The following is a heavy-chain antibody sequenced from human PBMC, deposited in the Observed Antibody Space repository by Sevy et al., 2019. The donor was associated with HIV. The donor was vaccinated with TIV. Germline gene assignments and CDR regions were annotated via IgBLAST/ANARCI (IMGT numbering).Heavy chain of an antibody. CDR1: GGTFSSYA. V-gene: IGHV1-69*13. J-gene: IGHJ6*02. D-gene: IGHD2-2*02. CDR2: IIPIFGTA. Sequence: ASVKVSCKASGGTFSSYAISWVRQAPGQGLEWMGGIIPIFGTANYAQKFQGRVTITADESTSTAYMELSSLRSEDTAVYYCAIGYCSSTSCYTFYYYYGMDVWDQGTTVTVSS. CDR3: AIGYCSSTSCYTFYYYYGMDV.